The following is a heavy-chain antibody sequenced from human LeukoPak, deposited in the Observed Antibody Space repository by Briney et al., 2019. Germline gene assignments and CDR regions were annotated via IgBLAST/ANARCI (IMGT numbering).Heavy chain of an antibody. V-gene: IGHV3-33*01. CDR3: AREMGLNIVATFGY. Sequence: GRSLRLSCAASGFTFSNYGMHWVRQAPGKGLEWVALIWYDGSNKYYADSVKGRFTISRDNSKNTLYLQMNSLRAEDTAVYYCAREMGLNIVATFGYWGQGTLVTVSS. J-gene: IGHJ4*02. CDR2: IWYDGSNK. D-gene: IGHD5-12*01. CDR1: GFTFSNYG.